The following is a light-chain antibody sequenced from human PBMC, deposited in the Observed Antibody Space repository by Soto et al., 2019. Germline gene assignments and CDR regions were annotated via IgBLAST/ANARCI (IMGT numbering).Light chain of an antibody. CDR1: QSVSTN. CDR3: QQYNNWPRT. Sequence: EIVMTQSPATLSVSPGERATLSCRASQSVSTNLAWYQQKAGQAPRLLIYGASTRATSIPARFSGSGSETEVTLTISSRQSEDFTVYYCQQYNNWPRTFGQGTKVEIK. J-gene: IGKJ1*01. V-gene: IGKV3-15*01. CDR2: GAS.